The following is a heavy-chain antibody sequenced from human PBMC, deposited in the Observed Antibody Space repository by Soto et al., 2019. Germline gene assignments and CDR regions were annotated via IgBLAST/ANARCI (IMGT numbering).Heavy chain of an antibody. Sequence: QVQLVQSGAEVKKPGASVKVSCKASGYTFTSYDINWVRQATGQGLEWMGWMNPNSGNTGYAQKFQGRVTITRNTSIRTAYMALSSLRSEDTAVYYCARGINYYASGDDAFYIWGQGTMVTVSS. V-gene: IGHV1-8*01. CDR1: GYTFTSYD. J-gene: IGHJ3*02. CDR3: ARGINYYASGDDAFYI. D-gene: IGHD3-10*01. CDR2: MNPNSGNT.